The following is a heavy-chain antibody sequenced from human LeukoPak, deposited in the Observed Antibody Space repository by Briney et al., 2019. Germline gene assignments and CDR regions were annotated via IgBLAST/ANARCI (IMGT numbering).Heavy chain of an antibody. Sequence: SVKVSCKASGYTFATYGISWVRQAPGQGLEWMGRIIPILGIANYAQKFQGRVTITADKSTSTAYMELSSLRSEDTAVYYCAREWLQLRTNNYYFDYWGQGTLVTVSS. CDR2: IIPILGIA. J-gene: IGHJ4*02. CDR3: AREWLQLRTNNYYFDY. V-gene: IGHV1-69*04. D-gene: IGHD5-24*01. CDR1: GYTFATYG.